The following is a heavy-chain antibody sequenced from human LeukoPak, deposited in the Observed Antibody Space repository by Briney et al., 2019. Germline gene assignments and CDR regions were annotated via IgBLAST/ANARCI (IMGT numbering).Heavy chain of an antibody. CDR3: ARDQDPVEMATIFAY. V-gene: IGHV3-7*01. CDR1: GFTFSRYW. J-gene: IGHJ4*02. CDR2: IEQDGSEE. D-gene: IGHD5-24*01. Sequence: GGSLRLSCAASGFTFSRYWMSWVRQAPGKGLEWVANIEQDGSEEYYVDSVKGRFIISRDNAKNSLYLQMNSLRAEDTAVYYCARDQDPVEMATIFAYWGQGTLVTVSS.